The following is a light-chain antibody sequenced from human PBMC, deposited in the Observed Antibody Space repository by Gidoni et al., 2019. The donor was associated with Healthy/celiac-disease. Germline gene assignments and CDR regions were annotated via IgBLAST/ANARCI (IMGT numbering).Light chain of an antibody. Sequence: DIQLTQSPSFLSASVGARVTITCRASQGISSYLAWYQQKPGKAPKLLIYAASTLQSGVPSRFSGSGSVTEFTLTISSLQPEDSAIYFCQQLNSYPWTFXQXTKVEIK. CDR3: QQLNSYPWT. CDR1: QGISSY. CDR2: AAS. J-gene: IGKJ1*01. V-gene: IGKV1-9*01.